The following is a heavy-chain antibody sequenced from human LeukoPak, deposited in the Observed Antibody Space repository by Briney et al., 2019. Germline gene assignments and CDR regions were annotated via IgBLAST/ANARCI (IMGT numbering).Heavy chain of an antibody. Sequence: GGSLRLSCAASGFTFGSYAMSWVRQAPGKGLEWVSVIYSGGSTYYADSVKGRFTISRDNSKNTLYLQMNSLRAEDTAVYYCAREAVTRNYFDYWGQGTLVTVSS. J-gene: IGHJ4*02. CDR1: GFTFGSYA. D-gene: IGHD4-17*01. V-gene: IGHV3-53*01. CDR3: AREAVTRNYFDY. CDR2: IYSGGST.